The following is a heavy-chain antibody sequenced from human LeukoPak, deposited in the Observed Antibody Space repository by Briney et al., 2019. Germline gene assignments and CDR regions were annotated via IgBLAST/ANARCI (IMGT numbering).Heavy chain of an antibody. D-gene: IGHD2-2*01. V-gene: IGHV3-9*01. Sequence: GRSLRLSCAASGFTFDDYAMHWVRQAPGKGLEWVSGISWNSGSIGYADSVKGRFTISRDNAKNSLYLQMNSLRAEDTALYYCAKTAYCSSTSCYEGDAFDIWGQGTMVTVSS. CDR1: GFTFDDYA. J-gene: IGHJ3*02. CDR3: AKTAYCSSTSCYEGDAFDI. CDR2: ISWNSGSI.